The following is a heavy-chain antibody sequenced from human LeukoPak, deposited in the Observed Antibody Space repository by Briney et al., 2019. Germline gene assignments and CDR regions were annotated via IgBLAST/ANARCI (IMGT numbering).Heavy chain of an antibody. D-gene: IGHD3-9*01. Sequence: GGSLILSCAASGFTVSSNYMSWVRQAPGKGLEWVSVIYSGGSTYYADSVKGRFTISRHNYKNTLYLQMNSLRAEDTAVYYCARVKTGFDYWGQGTLVTVSS. V-gene: IGHV3-53*04. CDR2: IYSGGST. CDR1: GFTVSSNY. CDR3: ARVKTGFDY. J-gene: IGHJ4*02.